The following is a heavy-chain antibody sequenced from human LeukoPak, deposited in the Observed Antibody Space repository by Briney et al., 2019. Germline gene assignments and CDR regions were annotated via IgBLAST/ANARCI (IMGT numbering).Heavy chain of an antibody. D-gene: IGHD2-15*01. CDR1: GFTSSSYA. V-gene: IGHV3-23*01. CDR3: ARRRPCSGGSCYTLYYYYGMDV. CDR2: ISGSGGST. J-gene: IGHJ6*02. Sequence: PGGSLRLSCAASGFTSSSYAMSWVRQAPGKGLEWVSAISGSGGSTYYADSVKGRFTISRDNSKNTLYLQMNSLRAEDTAVYYCARRRPCSGGSCYTLYYYYGMDVWGQGTTVTVSS.